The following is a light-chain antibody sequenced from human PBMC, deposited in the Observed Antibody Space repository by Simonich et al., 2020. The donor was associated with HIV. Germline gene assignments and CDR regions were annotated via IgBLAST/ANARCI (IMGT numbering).Light chain of an antibody. Sequence: QSALTQPASVSGSPGQSITISCTRTSSDVGLSNYVSWYQQYPGQAPKLMIYDFSNRPSGVAIRFSGSKSGNTASLTISVLQAEDEADYYCCSYAGSFTWVFGGGTKLTVL. CDR2: DFS. V-gene: IGLV2-14*01. CDR3: CSYAGSFTWV. J-gene: IGLJ3*02. CDR1: SSDVGLSNY.